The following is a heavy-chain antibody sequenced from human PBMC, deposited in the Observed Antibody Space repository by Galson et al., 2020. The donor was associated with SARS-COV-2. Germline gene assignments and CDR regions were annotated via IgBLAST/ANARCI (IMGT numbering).Heavy chain of an antibody. Sequence: SVKVSCKASGGTFSSYAISWVRQAPGQGLEWMGGIIPIFGTANYAQKFQGRVTITADESTSTAYMELSSLRSEDTAVYYCASYSGSYYEGWGGWFDPWGQGTLVTVSS. CDR2: IIPIFGTA. D-gene: IGHD1-26*01. CDR3: ASYSGSYYEGWGGWFDP. V-gene: IGHV1-69*13. J-gene: IGHJ5*02. CDR1: GGTFSSYA.